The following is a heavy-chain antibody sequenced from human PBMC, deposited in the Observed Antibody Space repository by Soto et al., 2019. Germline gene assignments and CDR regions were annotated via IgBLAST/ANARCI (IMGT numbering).Heavy chain of an antibody. J-gene: IGHJ4*02. CDR1: GYPFTSYG. CDR3: ARDRLIAVTGLLHY. CDR2: ISAYNGKT. Sequence: QVQLVQSGAEVKKPGASVKVSCKTSGYPFTSYGINWVRQATGQGPEWMGWISAYNGKTSYIQKFQGRVTMTTDTSTSTAYMELRSLRSDDTAVYYCARDRLIAVTGLLHYWGQGTLVTVSS. D-gene: IGHD6-19*01. V-gene: IGHV1-18*01.